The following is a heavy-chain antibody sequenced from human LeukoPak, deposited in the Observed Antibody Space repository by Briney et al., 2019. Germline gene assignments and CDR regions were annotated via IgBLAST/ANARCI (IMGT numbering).Heavy chain of an antibody. Sequence: SVKVSCKASGGTFSSYAISWVRQAPGQGLEWMGGIIPIFGTANYAQKFQGRVTITADESTSTAYMELSSLRSEDTAVYYCARGGYSYGYFDYWGQGTLVTVSS. D-gene: IGHD5-18*01. V-gene: IGHV1-69*13. CDR2: IIPIFGTA. CDR3: ARGGYSYGYFDY. J-gene: IGHJ4*02. CDR1: GGTFSSYA.